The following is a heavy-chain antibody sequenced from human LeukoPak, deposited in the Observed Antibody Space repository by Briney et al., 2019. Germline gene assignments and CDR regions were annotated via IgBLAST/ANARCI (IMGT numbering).Heavy chain of an antibody. D-gene: IGHD3-3*01. CDR1: GFTFSSYA. CDR3: ARDLEGDFWSGSGY. CDR2: ISYDGSNK. Sequence: GGSLRLSCAASGFTFSSYAMHWVRQAPGKGLEWVAVISYDGSNKHYADSVKGRFTISRDNSKNTLYLQMNSLRAEDTAVYYCARDLEGDFWSGSGYWGQGTLVTVSS. J-gene: IGHJ4*02. V-gene: IGHV3-30-3*01.